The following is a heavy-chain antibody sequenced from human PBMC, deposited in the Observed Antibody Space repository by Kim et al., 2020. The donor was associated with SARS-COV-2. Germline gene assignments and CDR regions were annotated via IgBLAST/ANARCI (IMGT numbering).Heavy chain of an antibody. CDR1: GFTFSSYG. CDR2: ISYDGSNK. Sequence: GGSLRLSCAASGFTFSSYGMHWVRQAPGKGLEWVAVISYDGSNKYYADSVKGRFTISRDNSKNTLYLQMNSLRAEDTAVYYCAKDWATVTTRWFDPWGQGTLVTVSS. V-gene: IGHV3-30*18. J-gene: IGHJ5*02. D-gene: IGHD4-4*01. CDR3: AKDWATVTTRWFDP.